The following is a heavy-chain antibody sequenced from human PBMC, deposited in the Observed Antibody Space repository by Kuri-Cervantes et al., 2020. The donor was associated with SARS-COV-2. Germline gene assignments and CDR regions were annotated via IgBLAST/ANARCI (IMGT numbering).Heavy chain of an antibody. V-gene: IGHV4-30-4*01. D-gene: IGHD3-10*01. CDR2: IYYSGST. CDR1: GGSISSGDYY. Sequence: SETPSLTCTVSGGSISSGDYYWSWIRQPPGKGLEWIGYIYYSGSTYYNPSLKSRVTISVDTSKSQFSLNLSSVTAADTAVYYCARDRMESLLWFGVVGAFDIWGQGTMVTVSS. J-gene: IGHJ3*02. CDR3: ARDRMESLLWFGVVGAFDI.